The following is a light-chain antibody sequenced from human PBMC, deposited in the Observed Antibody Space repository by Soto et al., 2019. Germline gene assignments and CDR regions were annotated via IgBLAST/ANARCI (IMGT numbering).Light chain of an antibody. V-gene: IGKV3D-20*01. J-gene: IGKJ3*01. CDR1: QIVSGNY. CDR2: DAS. CDR3: HQYGSSPF. Sequence: ESVLTQSPATLSLSPGETATLSCGASQIVSGNYLAWYQQKPGLAPRLLIYDASTRATGIPDRFSGSGSGTHFTLTISRLEPEDFGVYYCHQYGSSPFFGPGTKVDIK.